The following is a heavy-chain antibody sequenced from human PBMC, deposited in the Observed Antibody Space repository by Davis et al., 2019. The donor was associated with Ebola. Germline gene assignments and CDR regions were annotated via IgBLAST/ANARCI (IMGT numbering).Heavy chain of an antibody. Sequence: GESLKISCAASGFTFSSYSMNWVRQAPGKGLEWVSSISSSSSYIYYAASVKGRFTISRDNAKNSLYLQMNSLRAEDTAVYYCVKGVMTNSYFDYWGQGTLVTVSS. D-gene: IGHD3-16*01. CDR2: ISSSSSYI. CDR1: GFTFSSYS. J-gene: IGHJ4*02. CDR3: VKGVMTNSYFDY. V-gene: IGHV3-21*04.